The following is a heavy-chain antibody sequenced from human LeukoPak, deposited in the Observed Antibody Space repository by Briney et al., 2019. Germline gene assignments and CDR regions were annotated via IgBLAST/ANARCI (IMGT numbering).Heavy chain of an antibody. CDR2: IWYDGSNQ. CDR1: GFTFKNHG. D-gene: IGHD3-3*01. V-gene: IGHV3-33*01. CDR3: VRDRSARFFDF. J-gene: IGHJ2*01. Sequence: GGSLRLSCAASGFTFKNHGMYWVRQAPGKGLEWVAIIWYDGSNQYYGDSVKGRFTISRDNSKNMLYLQMNSLRAEDTALYFCVRDRSARFFDFWGRGTLVTVSS.